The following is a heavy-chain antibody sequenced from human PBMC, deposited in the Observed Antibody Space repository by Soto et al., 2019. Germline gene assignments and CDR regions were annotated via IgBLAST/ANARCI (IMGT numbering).Heavy chain of an antibody. CDR3: ARVVPGAEAWFGP. J-gene: IGHJ5*02. Sequence: ASVKVSFKTSGYTFSNYGITWLRQAPGQPLEWLGWISLYSDGTNYAQKFQGRVSMTTDTSTTTAYMELRSLRSDDTAVYYCARVVPGAEAWFGPWGQGTLVTVSS. D-gene: IGHD2-2*01. CDR2: ISLYSDGT. CDR1: GYTFSNYG. V-gene: IGHV1-18*01.